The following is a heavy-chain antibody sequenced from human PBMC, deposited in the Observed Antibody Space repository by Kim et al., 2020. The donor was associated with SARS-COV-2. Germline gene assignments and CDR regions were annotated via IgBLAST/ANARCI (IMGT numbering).Heavy chain of an antibody. CDR2: IYYSGST. CDR1: GGSISSYY. J-gene: IGHJ4*02. CDR3: ARHGPDSSGSYFQD. D-gene: IGHD6-19*01. Sequence: SETLSLTCTVSGGSISSYYWSWIRQPPGKGLEWIGYIYYSGSTNHNPSLTSRVTLSVDTSKNQFSLKLSSVTAADTAVYYCARHGPDSSGSYFQDWGQGT. V-gene: IGHV4-59*08.